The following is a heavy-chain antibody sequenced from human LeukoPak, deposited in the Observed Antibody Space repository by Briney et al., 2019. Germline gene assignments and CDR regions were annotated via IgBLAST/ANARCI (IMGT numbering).Heavy chain of an antibody. D-gene: IGHD3-10*01. CDR1: GYSFTSYW. V-gene: IGHV5-51*01. Sequence: NSGASLQISCKGSGYSFTSYWIGWVRQLPGKGLEWMGIIYPGDSDTRYSPSFQGQVTISADKSISTAYLQWSSLKASDTAMYYCARSRLAMVRDYTNSNWFDPWGQGTLVTVSS. CDR3: ARSRLAMVRDYTNSNWFDP. CDR2: IYPGDSDT. J-gene: IGHJ5*02.